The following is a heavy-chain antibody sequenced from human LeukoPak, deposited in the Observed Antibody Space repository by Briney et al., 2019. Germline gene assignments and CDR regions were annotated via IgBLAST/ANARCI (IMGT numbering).Heavy chain of an antibody. CDR2: INHSGST. Sequence: SETLSLTCAVYGGSLSGYYWSWIRQPPGKGLEWIGEINHSGSTNYNPSLKSRVTISVDTSKNQFSLKLSSVTAADTAAYYCARGSGWYQFDYWGQGTLVTVSS. CDR1: GGSLSGYY. V-gene: IGHV4-34*01. D-gene: IGHD6-19*01. CDR3: ARGSGWYQFDY. J-gene: IGHJ4*02.